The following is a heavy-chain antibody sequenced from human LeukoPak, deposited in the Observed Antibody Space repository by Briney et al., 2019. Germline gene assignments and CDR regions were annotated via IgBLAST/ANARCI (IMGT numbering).Heavy chain of an antibody. D-gene: IGHD3-22*01. Sequence: GGSLRLSCAASGFSVSSNYMTWVRQAPGKGLQWVSGIYSVSDTFYSESVKGRFTISRDNSKNTVSLQMNSLRADDTAVYYCARWGYDSSGSYWDNWGQGTLVTVSS. J-gene: IGHJ4*02. CDR1: GFSVSSNY. CDR3: ARWGYDSSGSYWDN. CDR2: IYSVSDT. V-gene: IGHV3-53*01.